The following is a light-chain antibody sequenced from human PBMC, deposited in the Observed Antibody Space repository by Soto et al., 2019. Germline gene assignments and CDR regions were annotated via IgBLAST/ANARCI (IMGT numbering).Light chain of an antibody. CDR2: DVS. CDR3: SSYTTSRNVV. J-gene: IGLJ2*01. CDR1: SSDVGAYNY. Sequence: QSALTQPASVSGSPGQSITISCTGTSSDVGAYNYVSWYQQHPGKVPKVMIFDVSSRPSGVSNRFSGSKSGNTASLTISGLQTEYEADYYCSSYTTSRNVVFGGGTKLTVL. V-gene: IGLV2-14*03.